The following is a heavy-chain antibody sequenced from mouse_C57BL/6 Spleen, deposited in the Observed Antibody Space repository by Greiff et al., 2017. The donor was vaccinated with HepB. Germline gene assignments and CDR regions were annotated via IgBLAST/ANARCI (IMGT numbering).Heavy chain of an antibody. CDR3: ARDNTTVPFDY. J-gene: IGHJ2*01. D-gene: IGHD1-1*01. V-gene: IGHV5-4*01. Sequence: EVKLVESGGGLVKPGGSLKLSCAASGFTFSSYAMSWVRQTPEKRLEWVATISDGGSYTYYPDNVKGRFTISRDNAKNNLYLQMSHLKSEDTAMYYCARDNTTVPFDYWGQGTTLTVSS. CDR2: ISDGGSYT. CDR1: GFTFSSYA.